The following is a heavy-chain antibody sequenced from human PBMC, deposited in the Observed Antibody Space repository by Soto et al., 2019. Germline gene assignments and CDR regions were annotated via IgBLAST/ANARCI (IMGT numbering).Heavy chain of an antibody. V-gene: IGHV4-59*01. Sequence: SETLSLTCTVSGGSINPYYWGWIRQPPGKGLEWIGWIYSSGSTNYNPSLKSRVTISVDTSKNQFSLHLSSVTAADTAVYYCARDPSDYILPFDYWGLGTLVTVSS. CDR3: ARDPSDYILPFDY. CDR1: GGSINPYY. D-gene: IGHD4-17*01. J-gene: IGHJ4*02. CDR2: IYSSGST.